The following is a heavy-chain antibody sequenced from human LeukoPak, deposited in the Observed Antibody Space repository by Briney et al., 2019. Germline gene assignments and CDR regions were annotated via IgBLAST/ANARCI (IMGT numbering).Heavy chain of an antibody. J-gene: IGHJ3*02. CDR3: ARGATVVTPNLDAFDI. Sequence: SETLSLTCTVSGGSISSYYWSWIWQPAGKGLEWIGRIYTSGSTNYNPSLKSRVTMSVDTSKNQFSLKLSSVTAADTAVYYCARGATVVTPNLDAFDIWGQGTMVTVSS. CDR1: GGSISSYY. CDR2: IYTSGST. V-gene: IGHV4-4*07. D-gene: IGHD4-23*01.